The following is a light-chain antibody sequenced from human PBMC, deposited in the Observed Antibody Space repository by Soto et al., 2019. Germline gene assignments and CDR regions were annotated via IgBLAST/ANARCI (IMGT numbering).Light chain of an antibody. J-gene: IGLJ2*01. CDR3: AAWDESLNGVV. CDR1: SSNIGSKN. Sequence: QSVLTQPPSASGTPGQTVTISCSGSSSNIGSKNVNWYQQLPGAAPKLLIYRNNQWPSGVPDRVSGSKSGTSASLAISGLQSEDEGDDYCAAWDESLNGVVFGGGTKVTVL. CDR2: RNN. V-gene: IGLV1-44*01.